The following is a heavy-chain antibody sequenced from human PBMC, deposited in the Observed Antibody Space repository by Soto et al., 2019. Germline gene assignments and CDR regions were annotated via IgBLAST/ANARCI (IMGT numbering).Heavy chain of an antibody. D-gene: IGHD5-12*01. CDR1: GASVAGGSYY. CDR3: ARDTYSGYDFGL. Sequence: QVQLRESGPGLVKPSQTLSLTCSVSGASVAGGSYYWSWVRQPPGKGLEWIGYIPSRGGPFYSPSLTRRGTISADTSKNQLSLQLTSVTAADTAVYYCARDTYSGYDFGLWGQGTLVTVSS. V-gene: IGHV4-30-4*01. J-gene: IGHJ5*02. CDR2: IPSRGGP.